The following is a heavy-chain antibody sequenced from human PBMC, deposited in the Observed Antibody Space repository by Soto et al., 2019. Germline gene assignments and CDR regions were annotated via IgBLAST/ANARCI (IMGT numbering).Heavy chain of an antibody. Sequence: PGGSLRLSCAASGFTFNVLGMHWVRQAPGKGLEWVALISHDGSSDFYADSVEGRFTISRDNSRNTLYLQLNSLRPEDTAVYYCVKVLPANWAYFGFWGQGTLVTVSS. D-gene: IGHD7-27*01. V-gene: IGHV3-30*18. CDR1: GFTFNVLG. J-gene: IGHJ4*02. CDR2: ISHDGSSD. CDR3: VKVLPANWAYFGF.